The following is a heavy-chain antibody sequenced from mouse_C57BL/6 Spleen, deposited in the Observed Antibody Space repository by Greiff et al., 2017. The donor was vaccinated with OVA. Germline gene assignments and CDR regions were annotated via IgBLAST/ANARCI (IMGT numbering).Heavy chain of an antibody. V-gene: IGHV2-3*01. D-gene: IGHD1-1*01. J-gene: IGHJ2*01. Sequence: VQLQQSGPGLVAPSQSLSIPCTVSGFSLTSYGVSWVRQPPGKGLEWLGVLWGDGSTNYHSALISRQSISKDNSKSQVFLKLNSLQTDDTATYYCAKVSSYYGSSSFDYWGQGTTLTVSS. CDR3: AKVSSYYGSSSFDY. CDR1: GFSLTSYG. CDR2: LWGDGST.